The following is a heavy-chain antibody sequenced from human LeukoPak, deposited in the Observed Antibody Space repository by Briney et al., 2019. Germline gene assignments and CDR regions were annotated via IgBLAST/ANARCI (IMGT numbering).Heavy chain of an antibody. Sequence: GGSLRLSCAASGFTFNIHGMNWVRQAPGKGLEWVSYIINSGGTIYYTDSVQGRFTISRDNARNSLFLQMNSLRDEDTAVYYCARVGRGVYGMDVWGQGTTVTVSS. CDR2: IINSGGTI. D-gene: IGHD3-10*01. CDR1: GFTFNIHG. V-gene: IGHV3-48*02. CDR3: ARVGRGVYGMDV. J-gene: IGHJ6*02.